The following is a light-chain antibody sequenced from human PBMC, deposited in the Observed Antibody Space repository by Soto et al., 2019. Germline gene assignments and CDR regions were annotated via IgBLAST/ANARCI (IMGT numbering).Light chain of an antibody. V-gene: IGKV3-20*01. Sequence: EIVLTQSPGTLSLSPGERATLSCRASQSVSSSYLAWYQQKPGQAPRLLIYGASSRATGIPDRFSGSGSGTDFTLTISRLEPEDFAAYYCQQYGSSTGLTFGGGTKVDIK. CDR3: QQYGSSTGLT. CDR2: GAS. CDR1: QSVSSSY. J-gene: IGKJ4*01.